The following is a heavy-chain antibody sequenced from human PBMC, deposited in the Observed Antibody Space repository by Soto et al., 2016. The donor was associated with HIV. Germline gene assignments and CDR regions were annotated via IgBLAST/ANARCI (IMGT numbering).Heavy chain of an antibody. Sequence: QVQLEQSGAEVKKPGASVRVSCKSSGYTFTGYFIHWVRQAPGQGLEWMGWINPNNGDRNYAQKFQGRVTMTRDTSIGTVYMELTSLRSDDTAVYYCARVVGYYLGYWGQGTLVTVSS. CDR2: INPNNGDR. J-gene: IGHJ4*02. V-gene: IGHV1-2*02. CDR1: GYTFTGYF. D-gene: IGHD1-26*01. CDR3: ARVVGYYLGY.